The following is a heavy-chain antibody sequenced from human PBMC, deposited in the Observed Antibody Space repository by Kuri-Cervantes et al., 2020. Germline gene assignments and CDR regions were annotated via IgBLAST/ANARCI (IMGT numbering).Heavy chain of an antibody. CDR2: FDPEDGET. CDR3: AKHSPYCSGGSCYHDALDI. Sequence: GESLKISCAASGFTFSSYGMHWVRQAPGKGLEWMGGFDPEDGETIYAQKFQGRVTMTEDTSTDTAYMELSSLRSEDTAVYYCAKHSPYCSGGSCYHDALDIWGQGTMVTVSS. V-gene: IGHV1-24*01. D-gene: IGHD2-15*01. CDR1: GFTFSSYG. J-gene: IGHJ3*02.